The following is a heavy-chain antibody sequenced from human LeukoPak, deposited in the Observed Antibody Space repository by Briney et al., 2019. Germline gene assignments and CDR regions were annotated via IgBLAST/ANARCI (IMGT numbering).Heavy chain of an antibody. CDR3: ATLGDSYETLTYYYYMDV. J-gene: IGHJ6*03. Sequence: GASVKVSCKASGYTFTGYYMHWVRQAPGQGLEWMGWIKPNNGDTNYAKKFQGRVAMTRGTSTSTAYMELISLRSDDTAMYYCATLGDSYETLTYYYYMDVWGTGTTVTVSS. CDR1: GYTFTGYY. V-gene: IGHV1-2*02. CDR2: IKPNNGDT. D-gene: IGHD3-16*01.